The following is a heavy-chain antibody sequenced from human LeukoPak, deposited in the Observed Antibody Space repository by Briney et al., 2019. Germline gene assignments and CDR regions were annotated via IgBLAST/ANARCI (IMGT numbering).Heavy chain of an antibody. CDR3: ARDPYCSGGSCYSFESQFFPYMDV. J-gene: IGHJ6*03. CDR1: GFTFSSYW. CDR2: INSDGSST. D-gene: IGHD2-15*01. Sequence: GGSLRLSCAASGFTFSSYWMHWVRQAPGKGLVWVSRINSDGSSTSYADSVKGRFTISRDNAKNTLYLQMNSLRAEDTAVYYCARDPYCSGGSCYSFESQFFPYMDVWGKGTTVTVSS. V-gene: IGHV3-74*01.